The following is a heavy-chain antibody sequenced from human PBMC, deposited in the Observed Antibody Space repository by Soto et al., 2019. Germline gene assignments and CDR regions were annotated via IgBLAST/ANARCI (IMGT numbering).Heavy chain of an antibody. CDR1: GFTFSSYS. V-gene: IGHV3-48*01. CDR3: ARDLWSGFGY. Sequence: PAGSLRLSCAASGFTFSSYSMNWVRQAPGKGLEWVSYISTSSTIYYADSVKGRFTISRDNAKNSLYLQMNSLRAEGTAVYYCARDLWSGFGYWGQGTLVTVSS. D-gene: IGHD3-3*01. CDR2: ISTSSTI. J-gene: IGHJ4*01.